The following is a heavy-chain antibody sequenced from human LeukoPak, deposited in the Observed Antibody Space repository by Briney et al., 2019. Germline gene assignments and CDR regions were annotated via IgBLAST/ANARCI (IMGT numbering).Heavy chain of an antibody. CDR2: IGSSGDST. D-gene: IGHD3-10*01. Sequence: GGSLRLSCAASGFTFSSYAMSWVRQAPGKGLEWVSAIGSSGDSTYYADSVKGRFTISRDNSKNTLYLQMNSLRAEDTAVYYCAKELWFGELFIYYYGMDVWGQGTTVTVSS. V-gene: IGHV3-23*01. CDR1: GFTFSSYA. CDR3: AKELWFGELFIYYYGMDV. J-gene: IGHJ6*02.